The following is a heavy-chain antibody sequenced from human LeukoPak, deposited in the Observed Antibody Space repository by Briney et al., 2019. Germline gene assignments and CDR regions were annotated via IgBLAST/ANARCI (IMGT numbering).Heavy chain of an antibody. D-gene: IGHD5-12*01. V-gene: IGHV4-39*07. J-gene: IGHJ3*02. CDR1: GGSISSSSYY. Sequence: SETLSLTCTVSGGSISSSSYYWGWIRQPPGKGLEWIGSVYYSGSTYYNPSLKSRVTISVDTSKNQFSLKLSSLTAADTAVYYCARERRVATIGFSCAFDIWGQGTMVTVSS. CDR2: VYYSGST. CDR3: ARERRVATIGFSCAFDI.